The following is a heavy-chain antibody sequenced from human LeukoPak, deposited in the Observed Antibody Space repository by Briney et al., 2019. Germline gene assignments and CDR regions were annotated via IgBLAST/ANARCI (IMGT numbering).Heavy chain of an antibody. CDR2: ISSSSSSI. CDR1: GLTFSSYS. J-gene: IGHJ4*02. D-gene: IGHD6-19*01. CDR3: ARSQGSLDY. V-gene: IGHV3-48*01. Sequence: GGSLRLSCAASGLTFSSYSMNWVRQAPGKGLEWISYISSSSSSIYYADSVKGRFTISRDNAKNSLYLQMNGLRAEDTAVYYCARSQGSLDYWGQGTLVTVSS.